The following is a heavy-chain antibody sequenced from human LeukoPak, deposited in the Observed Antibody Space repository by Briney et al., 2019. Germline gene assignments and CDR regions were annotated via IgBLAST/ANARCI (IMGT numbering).Heavy chain of an antibody. V-gene: IGHV4-59*01. CDR2: IYYSGST. CDR1: GGSISSYY. CDR3: AREDRSRSSDPFDY. J-gene: IGHJ4*02. Sequence: RPSETLSLTCTVSGGSISSYYWNWIRQPPGKGLEWIGYIYYSGSTNDNPSLKSRLTISVDTSKNQFSLKLSSVTAADTAVYYCAREDRSRSSDPFDYWGQGTLVTVSS. D-gene: IGHD1-26*01.